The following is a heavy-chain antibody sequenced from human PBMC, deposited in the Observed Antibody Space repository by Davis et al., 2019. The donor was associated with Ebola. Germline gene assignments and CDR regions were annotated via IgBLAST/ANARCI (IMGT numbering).Heavy chain of an antibody. Sequence: GESLKISCAASGFTFSSYEMNWVRQAPGKGLEWVSYISSSGSTIYYADSVKGRFTISRDNSKNTLYLQMNSLRAEDTAVYYCARGGGGSYQRGRGMDVWGQGTTVTVSS. CDR2: ISSSGSTI. J-gene: IGHJ6*02. D-gene: IGHD1-26*01. CDR3: ARGGGGSYQRGRGMDV. V-gene: IGHV3-48*03. CDR1: GFTFSSYE.